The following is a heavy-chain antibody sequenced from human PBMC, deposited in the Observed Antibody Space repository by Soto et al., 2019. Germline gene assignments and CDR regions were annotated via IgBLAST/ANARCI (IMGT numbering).Heavy chain of an antibody. V-gene: IGHV4-39*01. D-gene: IGHD2-2*01. CDR3: APYQLPGGYYYYMDV. J-gene: IGHJ6*03. CDR2: IYYSGST. Sequence: SETLSLTCTVSGGSISSSSYYWGWIRQPPGKRLEWIGSIYYSGSTYYNPSLKSRVTISVDTSKNQFSLKLSSVTAADTAVYYCAPYQLPGGYYYYMDVWGQGTTVTVSS. CDR1: GGSISSSSYY.